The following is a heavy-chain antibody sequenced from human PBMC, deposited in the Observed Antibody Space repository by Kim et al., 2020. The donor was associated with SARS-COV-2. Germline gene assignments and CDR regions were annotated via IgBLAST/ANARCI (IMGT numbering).Heavy chain of an antibody. J-gene: IGHJ4*02. CDR3: AKDRLRFLEWFSDFDY. D-gene: IGHD3-3*01. CDR1: GFTFSSYA. Sequence: GGSLRLSCAASGFTFSSYAMSWVRQAPGKGLEWVSAISGSGGSTYYADSVKGRFTISRDNSKNTLYLQMNSLRAEDTAVYYCAKDRLRFLEWFSDFDYWGQGTLVTVSS. V-gene: IGHV3-23*01. CDR2: ISGSGGST.